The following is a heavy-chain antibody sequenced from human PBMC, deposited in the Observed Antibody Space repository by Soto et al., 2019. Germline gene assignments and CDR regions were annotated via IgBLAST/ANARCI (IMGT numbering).Heavy chain of an antibody. J-gene: IGHJ5*02. D-gene: IGHD6-19*01. V-gene: IGHV3-23*01. CDR1: GFTFSSSA. CDR2: VSGSGGTT. CDR3: ARFTVDTIVTSGWCHYLDP. Sequence: EVQLLDSGGGLVQPGGSLRLSCAASGFTFSSSAMSWVRQAPGKGQEWVSAVSGSGGTTYYADSGRGRFTISRDNSKNTLSLQMNSLRAEDTAIYFCARFTVDTIVTSGWCHYLDPWGQGTLVTVSS.